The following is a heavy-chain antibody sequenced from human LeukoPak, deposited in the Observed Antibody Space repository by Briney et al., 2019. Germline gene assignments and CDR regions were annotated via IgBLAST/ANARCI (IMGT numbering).Heavy chain of an antibody. V-gene: IGHV3-7*01. D-gene: IGHD1-1*01. CDR3: ARGNWMPDYYYYMDV. J-gene: IGHJ6*03. CDR2: IKQDGSEK. CDR1: GFTFSNYW. Sequence: GGSLRLSCEASGFTFSNYWMSWVRQAPGKGLEWVANIKQDGSEKNYVDSVKGRFTISRDNAKNSLYLQMNSLRAEDTAVYYCARGNWMPDYYYYMDVWGKGTTVTISS.